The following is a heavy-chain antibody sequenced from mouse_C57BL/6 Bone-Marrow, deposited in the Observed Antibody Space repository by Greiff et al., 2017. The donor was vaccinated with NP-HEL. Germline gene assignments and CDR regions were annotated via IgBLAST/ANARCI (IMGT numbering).Heavy chain of an antibody. J-gene: IGHJ2*01. CDR1: GYTFTDYN. D-gene: IGHD1-1*01. CDR2: INPNNGGT. V-gene: IGHV1-18*01. CDR3: ARPYYYGSRRYYFDY. Sequence: VQLQQSGPELVKPGASVKIPCKASGYTFTDYNMDWVKQSHGKSLEWIGDINPNNGGTIYNQKFKGKATLTVDKSSSTAYMELRSLTSEDTAVYYCARPYYYGSRRYYFDYWGQGTTLTVSS.